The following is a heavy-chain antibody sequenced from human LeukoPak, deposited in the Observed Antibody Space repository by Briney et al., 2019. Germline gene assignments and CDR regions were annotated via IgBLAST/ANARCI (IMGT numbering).Heavy chain of an antibody. CDR2: INHSGST. V-gene: IGHV4-34*01. CDR1: GGSFSGYY. J-gene: IGHJ6*04. CDR3: ATTAGYCSSTSCPPGYGMDV. Sequence: SETLSLTCAVYGGSFSGYYWSWIRQPPGKGLEWIGEINHSGSTNYNPSLKSRVTIPVDTSKNQFSLKLSSVTAADTAVYYCATTAGYCSSTSCPPGYGMDVWGKGTTVTVSS. D-gene: IGHD2-2*01.